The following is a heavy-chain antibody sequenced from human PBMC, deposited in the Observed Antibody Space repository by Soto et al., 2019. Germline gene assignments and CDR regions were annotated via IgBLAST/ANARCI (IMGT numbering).Heavy chain of an antibody. D-gene: IGHD3-3*01. CDR3: ARDRHYDFWSGYYSTYNWFDP. CDR2: INHSGST. V-gene: IGHV4-34*01. Sequence: SETLSLTCAVYGGSFSGYYWSWIRQPPGKGLEWIGEINHSGSTNYNPSLKSRVTISVDTSKNQFSLKLSSVTAADTAVYYCARDRHYDFWSGYYSTYNWFDPWGQGTLVTVSS. J-gene: IGHJ5*02. CDR1: GGSFSGYY.